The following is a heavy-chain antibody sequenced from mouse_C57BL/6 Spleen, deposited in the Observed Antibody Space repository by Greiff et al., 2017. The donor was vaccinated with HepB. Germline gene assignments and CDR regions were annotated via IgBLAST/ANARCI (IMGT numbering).Heavy chain of an antibody. CDR1: GFTFSSYA. D-gene: IGHD1-1*01. J-gene: IGHJ4*01. CDR3: TRGTVVAPGAMDY. V-gene: IGHV5-9-1*02. CDR2: ISSGGDYI. Sequence: EVQGVESGEGLVKPGGSLKLSCAASGFTFSSYAMSWVRQTPEKRLEWVAYISSGGDYIYYADTVKGRFTISRDNARNTLYLQMSSLKSEDTAMYYCTRGTVVAPGAMDYWGQGTSVTVSS.